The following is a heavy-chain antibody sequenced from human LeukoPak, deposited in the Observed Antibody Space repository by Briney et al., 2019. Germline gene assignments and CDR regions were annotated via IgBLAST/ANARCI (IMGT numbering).Heavy chain of an antibody. V-gene: IGHV4-34*01. CDR2: INHSGST. J-gene: IGHJ4*02. CDR1: GGSFSGYY. CDR3: ARSPPSYGYVGFSEVDY. D-gene: IGHD5-18*01. Sequence: SETLSFTCAVYGGSFSGYYWSWIRQPPGKGLEWIGEINHSGSTNYNPSLKIRVTISVDTSKNQFSLKLSSVTAADTAVYYCARSPPSYGYVGFSEVDYWGQGTLVTVSS.